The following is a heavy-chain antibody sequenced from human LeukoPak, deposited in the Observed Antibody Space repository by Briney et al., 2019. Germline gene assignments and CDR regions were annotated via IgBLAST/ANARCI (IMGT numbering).Heavy chain of an antibody. D-gene: IGHD3-3*01. J-gene: IGHJ4*02. V-gene: IGHV3-7*01. CDR1: GFTFSSYW. CDR2: IKQDGSEK. CDR3: AAVKSGYYYYFDY. Sequence: GGSLRLSCAASGFTFSSYWMSWVRQAPGKGLEWVANIKQDGSEKYYVDSVKGRFTISRDNAKNSLYLQMNSLRAEDTAVYYCAAVKSGYYYYFDYRGQGTLVTVSS.